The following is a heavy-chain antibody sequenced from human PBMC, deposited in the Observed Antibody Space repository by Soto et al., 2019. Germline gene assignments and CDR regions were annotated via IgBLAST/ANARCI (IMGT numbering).Heavy chain of an antibody. J-gene: IGHJ4*02. V-gene: IGHV4-39*01. D-gene: IGHD1-20*01. Sequence: QLQLQESGPGLVRPSETLSLTCTVSGASISSRTNYWVWIRQSPGKGLEWIGSFDYTGKTYYSPCLRGRVTVLIDTSMNQFSLRLTSVTAADTAVYYCARHLPLLYTFDYWGQGNLVTVSS. CDR2: FDYTGKT. CDR1: GASISSRTNY. CDR3: ARHLPLLYTFDY.